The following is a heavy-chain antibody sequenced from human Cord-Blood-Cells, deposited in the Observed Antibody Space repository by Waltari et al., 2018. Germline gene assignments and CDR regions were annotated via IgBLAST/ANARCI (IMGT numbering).Heavy chain of an antibody. J-gene: IGHJ4*02. CDR2: IYHSGST. Sequence: QVQLQESGPGLVKPSETLSLTCAVSGYSISSGYYWGWLRQPPGKGLEWIGSIYHSGSTYYNPSLKSRVTISVDTSKNQFSLKLSSVTAADTAVYYCARSGVGFCGGDCYWFDYWGQGTLVTVSS. V-gene: IGHV4-38-2*01. CDR1: GYSISSGYY. D-gene: IGHD2-21*01. CDR3: ARSGVGFCGGDCYWFDY.